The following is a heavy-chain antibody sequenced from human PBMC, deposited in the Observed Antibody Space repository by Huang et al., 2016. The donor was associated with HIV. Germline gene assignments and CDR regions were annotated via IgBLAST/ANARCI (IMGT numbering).Heavy chain of an antibody. Sequence: EVQLVESGGGLVQPGGSLRLSCAASGFTFRSYWMSWVRQAPGKGLEWVANIKQDGSEKYYGDSVKGLFTSSRDNVKNALYLQMYSLRVEDTAIYYCARGGAPYYDFWSGGHHYGMDVWGQGTTVTVSS. CDR2: IKQDGSEK. CDR1: GFTFRSYW. V-gene: IGHV3-7*04. J-gene: IGHJ6*02. D-gene: IGHD3-3*01. CDR3: ARGGAPYYDFWSGGHHYGMDV.